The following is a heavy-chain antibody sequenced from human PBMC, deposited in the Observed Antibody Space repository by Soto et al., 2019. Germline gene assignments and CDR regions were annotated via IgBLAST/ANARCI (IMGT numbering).Heavy chain of an antibody. V-gene: IGHV3-30*18. D-gene: IGHD3-3*01. CDR1: GFTFSSSG. CDR2: ISYDGSNK. CDR3: AKDRQADFWRLPSPMDV. Sequence: GWSLRLSCAASGFTFSSSGIHWVRQAPGKGLEWVAVISYDGSNKFYIDSVKGRFTVSRDNSKNTLYLQMSSLRAEDTAVYYCAKDRQADFWRLPSPMDVWGQGTTVTASS. J-gene: IGHJ6*02.